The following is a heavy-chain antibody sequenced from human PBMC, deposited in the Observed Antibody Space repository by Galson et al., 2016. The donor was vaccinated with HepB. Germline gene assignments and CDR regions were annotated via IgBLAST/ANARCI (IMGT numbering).Heavy chain of an antibody. CDR3: ASDRLAYNHVGYYYGLDV. J-gene: IGHJ6*02. CDR1: TSTFRKYW. Sequence: SLRLSCADSTSTFRKYWMHWVRQAPVKGLVWIARIKYDGSTTTYADSVRGRFTISRDNAKNTLYLQMNSLTVEDTALYYCASDRLAYNHVGYYYGLDVWGQGTTVTVSS. CDR2: IKYDGSTT. D-gene: IGHD1-14*01. V-gene: IGHV3-74*01.